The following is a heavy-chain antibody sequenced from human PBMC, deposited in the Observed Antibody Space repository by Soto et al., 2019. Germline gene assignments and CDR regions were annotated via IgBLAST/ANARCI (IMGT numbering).Heavy chain of an antibody. V-gene: IGHV5-51*01. CDR1: GYKFTNYW. CDR2: FYPGDSDT. Sequence: PGESLKISFKGFGYKFTNYWIGWVRQKPGKGLEWMGIFYPGDSDTRYSPSFQGQVTISADKSISTAYLQWSSLKASDTAIYYCALSSIAAAGFDYWGQGALVTVSS. D-gene: IGHD6-13*01. J-gene: IGHJ4*02. CDR3: ALSSIAAAGFDY.